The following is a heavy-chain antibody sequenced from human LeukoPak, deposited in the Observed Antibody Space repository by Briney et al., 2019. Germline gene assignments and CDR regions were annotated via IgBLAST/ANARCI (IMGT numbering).Heavy chain of an antibody. Sequence: GASVKVSCKASGGTFSSYAISWVRQAPGQGLEWMGGIIPIFGTANYAQKFQGRVTITADESTSTAYMELSSLRSEDTAVYYCASGGSIAARYWFDPWGQGTLVTVSS. J-gene: IGHJ5*02. CDR2: IIPIFGTA. CDR3: ASGGSIAARYWFDP. CDR1: GGTFSSYA. V-gene: IGHV1-69*13. D-gene: IGHD6-6*01.